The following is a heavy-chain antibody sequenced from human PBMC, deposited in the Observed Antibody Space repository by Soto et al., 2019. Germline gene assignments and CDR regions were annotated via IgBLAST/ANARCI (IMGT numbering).Heavy chain of an antibody. CDR3: ARSLYGDYDNPLGY. CDR2: IYYSGST. J-gene: IGHJ4*02. CDR1: GGSISSYY. V-gene: IGHV4-59*01. Sequence: SETLSLTCTVSGGSISSYYWSWIRQPPGKGLEWIGYIYYSGSTNYNPSLKSRVTISVDTSKNQFSLKLSSVTAADTAVYYCARSLYGDYDNPLGYWGQGTLVTVSS. D-gene: IGHD4-17*01.